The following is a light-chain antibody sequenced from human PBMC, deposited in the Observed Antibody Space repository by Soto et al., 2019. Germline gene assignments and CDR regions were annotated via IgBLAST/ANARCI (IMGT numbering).Light chain of an antibody. V-gene: IGKV1-12*01. CDR2: AAS. CDR1: QDISSW. Sequence: DSQMTQSPSSVSASAGDRVTITCRASQDISSWLAWYQQKPGKAPKLLIYAASSLQSGVPSRFSGSGSGTSFTLTISSLQPEDFATYYCQQANSFPITFGQGTRLEVK. J-gene: IGKJ5*01. CDR3: QQANSFPIT.